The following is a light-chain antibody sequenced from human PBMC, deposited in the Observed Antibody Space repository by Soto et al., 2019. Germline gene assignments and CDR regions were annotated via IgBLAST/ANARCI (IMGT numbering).Light chain of an antibody. CDR1: QSVRGNY. J-gene: IGKJ1*01. CDR2: SAS. V-gene: IGKV3-20*01. Sequence: EIVMTQSPATLSVSPGERATLSCRASQSVRGNYLAWYHQKPGQAPRLLIHSASSRATGIPDRFSASGTGTDFTLTISRLEPEDFAVYYCQQYSASPRTFGQGTKVDIK. CDR3: QQYSASPRT.